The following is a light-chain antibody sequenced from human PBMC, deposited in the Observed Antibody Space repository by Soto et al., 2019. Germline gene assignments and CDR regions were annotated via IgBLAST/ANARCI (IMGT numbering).Light chain of an antibody. CDR1: RSNIGAGYD. Sequence: QSVLTQPPSVSGAPGQRVTISCTGSRSNIGAGYDAHWYQQLPWTAPKLLIYDDSNRPSGVPDRFSGSKSDTSASLAITGLQAEDEADYYCQSYDTSLRAVVFGGGTKVTVL. CDR2: DDS. V-gene: IGLV1-40*01. J-gene: IGLJ2*01. CDR3: QSYDTSLRAVV.